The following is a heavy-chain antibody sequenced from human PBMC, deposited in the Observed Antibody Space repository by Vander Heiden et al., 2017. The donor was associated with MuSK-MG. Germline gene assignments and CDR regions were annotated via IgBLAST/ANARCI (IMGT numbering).Heavy chain of an antibody. CDR1: GFSLDNYGVG. CDR3: ARYDVGAAAFDY. Sequence: QITLKESGPTLVKPTQTLTLTCTFSGFSLDNYGVGVGWIRQSPGKALEWLALIFWDDDKRYRPSLKTTFTVTKDTSKNQVVFTMTNMDPVDTATYYRARYDVGAAAFDYWGQGTLVTVSS. V-gene: IGHV2-5*02. D-gene: IGHD5-12*01. CDR2: IFWDDDK. J-gene: IGHJ4*02.